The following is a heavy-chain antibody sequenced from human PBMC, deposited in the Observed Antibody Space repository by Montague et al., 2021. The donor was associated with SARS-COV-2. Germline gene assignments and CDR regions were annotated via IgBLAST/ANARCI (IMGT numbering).Heavy chain of an antibody. D-gene: IGHD6-19*01. Sequence: SETLSLTCAVYGESFSGFYWTWIRQPPGKGLEWIGEINDRGNTNYNSSLKSRVTISMDTSKNQFSLKLSSVTAADTAVYYCARTNSSGWYGYYYYGMDVWGQGTTVTVSS. CDR2: INDRGNT. J-gene: IGHJ6*02. CDR1: GESFSGFY. V-gene: IGHV4-34*01. CDR3: ARTNSSGWYGYYYYGMDV.